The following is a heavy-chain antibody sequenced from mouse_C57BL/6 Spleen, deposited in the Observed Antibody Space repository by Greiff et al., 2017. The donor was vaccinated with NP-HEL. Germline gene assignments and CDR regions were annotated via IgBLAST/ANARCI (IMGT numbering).Heavy chain of an antibody. Sequence: VQLQQSGAELAKPGASVKLSCKASGYTFTSYWMHWVKQRPGQGLEWIGYINPSSGYTKYNQKFKDKATLTADKSSSTAYMQLSSLTYEDSAVYDCARPYYGNYDWFAYWGQGTLVTVSA. CDR3: ARPYYGNYDWFAY. J-gene: IGHJ3*01. CDR2: INPSSGYT. CDR1: GYTFTSYW. V-gene: IGHV1-7*01. D-gene: IGHD2-10*01.